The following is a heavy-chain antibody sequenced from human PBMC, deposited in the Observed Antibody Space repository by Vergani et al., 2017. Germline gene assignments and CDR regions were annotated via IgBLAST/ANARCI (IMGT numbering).Heavy chain of an antibody. CDR3: AGWSIYWRDGTCYANCFDP. V-gene: IGHV3-21*02. CDR1: GFTFSSYN. Sequence: EVQLVESGGGLVKPGGSLRLSCAASGFTFSSYNMNWVRQAPGKGLEWVSSITSSSTYIYYADSLQGRFTISRDNAKNSLFLQMNSLRAEATAVYYCAGWSIYWRDGTCYANCFDPGGQGTLVTVSS. D-gene: IGHD2-15*01. J-gene: IGHJ5*02. CDR2: ITSSSTYI.